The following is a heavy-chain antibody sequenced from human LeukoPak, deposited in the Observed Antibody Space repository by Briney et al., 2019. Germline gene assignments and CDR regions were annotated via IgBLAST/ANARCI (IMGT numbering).Heavy chain of an antibody. J-gene: IGHJ5*02. CDR1: GGSISSGDYY. CDR2: IYYSGST. V-gene: IGHV4-30-4*02. D-gene: IGHD3-22*01. CDR3: ARGAYYYDSSGYFWFDP. Sequence: SETLSLTCTVSGGSISSGDYYWSWIRQPPGKGLEWIGYIYYSGSTYYNPSLKSRVTISVDTSKNQFSLKLSSVTAADTAVYYCARGAYYYDSSGYFWFDPWGQGTLVTVSS.